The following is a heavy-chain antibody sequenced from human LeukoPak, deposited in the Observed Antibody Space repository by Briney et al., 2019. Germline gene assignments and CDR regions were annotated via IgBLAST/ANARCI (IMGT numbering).Heavy chain of an antibody. CDR2: ISSTSAYI. J-gene: IGHJ5*01. D-gene: IGHD2-8*02. Sequence: GGSLRLSCAGSGFALKSYSLTWVRQAPGKGLEWVSFISSTSAYIHYADSVKGRFTISRDNVDNVVYLEMNSLGAEDTATYYCARVAVSGPTGWFDSWGQGTLVIVSS. V-gene: IGHV3-21*01. CDR1: GFALKSYS. CDR3: ARVAVSGPTGWFDS.